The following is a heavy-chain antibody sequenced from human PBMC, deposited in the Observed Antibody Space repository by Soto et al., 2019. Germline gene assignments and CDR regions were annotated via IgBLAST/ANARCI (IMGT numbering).Heavy chain of an antibody. Sequence: EEQLLESGGGLVQPGGFLRLSCAASGFSFSSYAMSWVRQAPGKGLEWVSTVTSGAGTYFADSVRGRCTISRDNSKNTLYLQLNSLRAEDTALYYCAKDPWGTVTGSFDIWGQGTMVTVSS. CDR2: VTSGAGT. CDR3: AKDPWGTVTGSFDI. CDR1: GFSFSSYA. J-gene: IGHJ3*02. V-gene: IGHV3-23*01. D-gene: IGHD3-9*01.